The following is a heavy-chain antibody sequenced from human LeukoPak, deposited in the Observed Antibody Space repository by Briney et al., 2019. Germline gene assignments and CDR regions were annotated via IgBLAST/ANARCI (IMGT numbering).Heavy chain of an antibody. Sequence: GESLKISCKGSGYSFTTYWIGWVRQMPGKGLEWMGIIYPGDSDTKYSPSFQGQVTISADKSISTAYLQWSTPKASDTAMYYCARHGSGSYYPDYWGQGTLITVSS. CDR2: IYPGDSDT. CDR3: ARHGSGSYYPDY. D-gene: IGHD3-10*01. V-gene: IGHV5-51*01. J-gene: IGHJ4*02. CDR1: GYSFTTYW.